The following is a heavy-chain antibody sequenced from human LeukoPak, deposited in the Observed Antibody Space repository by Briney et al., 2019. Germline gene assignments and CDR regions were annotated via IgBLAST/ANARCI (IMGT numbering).Heavy chain of an antibody. CDR1: EVTSQFNFNSYA. V-gene: IGHV3-23*01. J-gene: IGHJ5*02. CDR2: ISGSGQST. D-gene: IGHD5-24*01. Sequence: GGSLRLSCAVSEVTSQFNFNSYAMTWVRQAPGKGLEWLSVISGSGQSTDYADSVKGRFTTSRDNSKHTVYLQMESLRVEDTAVYYCARETRDGYNEGGFDPWGQGTLVTVSS. CDR3: ARETRDGYNEGGFDP.